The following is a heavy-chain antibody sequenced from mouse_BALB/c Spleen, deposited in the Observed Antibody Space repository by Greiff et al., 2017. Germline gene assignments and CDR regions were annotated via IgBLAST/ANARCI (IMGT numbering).Heavy chain of an antibody. J-gene: IGHJ3*01. D-gene: IGHD1-1*01. CDR3: GGSGDYYGRSTWFAY. CDR1: GFTFSSYA. CDR2: ISSGGST. Sequence: EVKVVESGGGLVKPGGSLKLSCAASGFTFSSYAMSWVRQTPEKRLEWVASISSGGSTYYPDRVKGRFTISRDNARNILYLKRSSLRAEDTAMYCCGGSGDYYGRSTWFAYGGQGTLVTVSA. V-gene: IGHV5-6-5*01.